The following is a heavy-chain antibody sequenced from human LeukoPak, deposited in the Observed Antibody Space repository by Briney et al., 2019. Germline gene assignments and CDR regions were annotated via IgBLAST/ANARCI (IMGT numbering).Heavy chain of an antibody. CDR3: ARGEWLRLGYYYYGMDV. CDR2: ISAYNGNT. D-gene: IGHD5-12*01. J-gene: IGHJ6*02. V-gene: IGHV1-18*01. CDR1: GYTFTSYG. Sequence: ASVTVSCKTSGYTFTSYGISWVRQAPGQGVEWMGWISAYNGNTNYAQKFQGRVTMTRDTSTSTVYMELSSLRSEDTAVYYCARGEWLRLGYYYYGMDVWGQGTTVTVSS.